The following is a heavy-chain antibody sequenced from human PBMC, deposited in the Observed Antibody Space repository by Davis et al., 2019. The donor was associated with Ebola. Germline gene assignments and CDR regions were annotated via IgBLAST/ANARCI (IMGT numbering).Heavy chain of an antibody. J-gene: IGHJ4*02. CDR1: GFTFSSYG. V-gene: IGHV3-30*03. CDR3: ARDDCSGGSCYDY. D-gene: IGHD2-15*01. CDR2: ISYDGSNK. Sequence: GESLKISCAASGFTFSSYGMHWVRQAPGKGLEWVAVISYDGSNKYYADSVKGRFTISRDNSKNTLYLQMNSLRAEDTAVYYCARDDCSGGSCYDYWGQGTLVTVSS.